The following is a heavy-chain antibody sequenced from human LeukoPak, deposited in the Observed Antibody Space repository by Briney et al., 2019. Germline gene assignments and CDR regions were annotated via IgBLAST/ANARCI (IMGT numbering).Heavy chain of an antibody. CDR1: GGSISSGGYS. D-gene: IGHD5-18*01. CDR3: ARGRVDTRRRGAFDI. V-gene: IGHV4-30-2*01. Sequence: SETLSLTCAVSGGSISSGGYSWSWIRQPPGKGLEWIGYIHHSGSIYYNPSLKSRVTISVDRSKNQFSLKLSSVTAADTAVYYCARGRVDTRRRGAFDIWGQGTMVTVSS. J-gene: IGHJ3*02. CDR2: IHHSGSI.